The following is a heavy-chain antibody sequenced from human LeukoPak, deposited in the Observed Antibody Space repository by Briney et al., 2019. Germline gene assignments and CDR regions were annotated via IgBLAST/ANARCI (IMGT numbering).Heavy chain of an antibody. V-gene: IGHV1-69*01. CDR1: GGTFSNYA. D-gene: IGHD3-22*01. CDR3: ARAPYDSSGSANYYYYYGLDV. CDR2: IIPIFGTA. J-gene: IGHJ6*02. Sequence: SVTVSCTASGGTFSNYAISWVREAPGQGLEWMGGIIPIFGTANYAQKFQGRVTITADESTSTAYMELSSLRSEDTAVYYCARAPYDSSGSANYYYYYGLDVWGQGTTVTVSS.